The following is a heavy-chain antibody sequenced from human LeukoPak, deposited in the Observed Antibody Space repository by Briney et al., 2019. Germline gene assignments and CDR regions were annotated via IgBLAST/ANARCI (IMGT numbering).Heavy chain of an antibody. Sequence: PGRSLRLSCAASGFTFSSYGMHWVRQAPGKGLEWVAVIWYDGSNKYYADSVKGRFTISRDNSKNTLYLQMNSLRAEDTAVYYCAKGHGHYGSGSYGYWGQGTLVTVSS. CDR1: GFTFSSYG. CDR2: IWYDGSNK. D-gene: IGHD3-10*01. J-gene: IGHJ4*02. V-gene: IGHV3-33*06. CDR3: AKGHGHYGSGSYGY.